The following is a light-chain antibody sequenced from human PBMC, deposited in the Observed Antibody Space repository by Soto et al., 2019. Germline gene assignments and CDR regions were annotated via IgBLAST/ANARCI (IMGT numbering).Light chain of an antibody. J-gene: IGKJ1*01. CDR2: DAS. CDR1: QTISSW. CDR3: LQDYNYPRT. V-gene: IGKV1-5*01. Sequence: DIQMTQSPSTLSGSVGDRVTMTCRASQTISSWLAWYQQKPGRAPQLLIYDASTLQSGVPSRFSGSGSGTEFTLTISSLQPEDFATYYCLQDYNYPRTFGQGTKVE.